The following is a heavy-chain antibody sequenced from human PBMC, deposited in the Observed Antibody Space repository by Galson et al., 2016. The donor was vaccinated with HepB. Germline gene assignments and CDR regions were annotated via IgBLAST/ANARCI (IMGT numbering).Heavy chain of an antibody. J-gene: IGHJ2*01. CDR1: GGSVSSGGFY. CDR3: ARGYCSGGVCHYWYFDL. D-gene: IGHD2-8*02. V-gene: IGHV4-31*03. CDR2: IYSSGST. Sequence: LSLTCSVSGGSVSSGGFYWSWLRQRPGKGLEWIGYIYSSGSTYYNPSLKSRVTISLDTSENQFSLKLPSVTAADTAVYYCARGYCSGGVCHYWYFDLWGRGTLVAVSS.